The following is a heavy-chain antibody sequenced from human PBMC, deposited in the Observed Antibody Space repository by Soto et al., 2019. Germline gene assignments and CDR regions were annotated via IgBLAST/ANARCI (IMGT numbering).Heavy chain of an antibody. CDR2: IYNDGKT. J-gene: IGHJ6*02. CDR3: VRPLPSGQNYGMDV. CDR1: GLPVSTNY. D-gene: IGHD3-10*01. Sequence: PGGSLRLSRAASGLPVSTNYMSWVRQAPGKGLEWVSVIYNDGKTYYADSVKGRFTISRDASKNTLHLQMDSLRDEDTAVYYCVRPLPSGQNYGMDVWGQGPRSPSP. V-gene: IGHV3-53*01.